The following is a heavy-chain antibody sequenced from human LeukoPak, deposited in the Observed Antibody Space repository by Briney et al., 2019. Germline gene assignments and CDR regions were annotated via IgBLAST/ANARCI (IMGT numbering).Heavy chain of an antibody. J-gene: IGHJ4*02. Sequence: GGSLRLSCAASGFTFSSYGIHWVRQAPGKGLEWVAVISYDGSNKYYADFVKGRFTISRDNSKNTVYLQMNSLRAEDTALYYCAKAGPALVLVAARFDYWGQGALVTVSS. V-gene: IGHV3-30*18. CDR3: AKAGPALVLVAARFDY. D-gene: IGHD2-15*01. CDR2: ISYDGSNK. CDR1: GFTFSSYG.